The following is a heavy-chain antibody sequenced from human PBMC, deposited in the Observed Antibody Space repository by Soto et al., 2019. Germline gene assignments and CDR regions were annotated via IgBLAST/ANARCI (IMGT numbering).Heavy chain of an antibody. CDR3: ARGTTTVIFDY. CDR1: GGSISSYY. J-gene: IGHJ4*02. Sequence: SETLSLTCTVSGGSISSYYWSWIRQPPGKGLEWIGYIYYSGSTNYNPSLKSRVTISVDTSKNQFSLKLSSVTAADTAVYYCARGTTTVIFDYWGQGTQVTVSS. V-gene: IGHV4-59*01. D-gene: IGHD4-17*01. CDR2: IYYSGST.